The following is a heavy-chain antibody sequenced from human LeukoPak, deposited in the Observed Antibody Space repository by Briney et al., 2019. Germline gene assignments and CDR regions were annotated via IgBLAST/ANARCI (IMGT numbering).Heavy chain of an antibody. CDR1: GGSINNYY. Sequence: SETLSLTCTVSGGSINNYYWSWIRLPPGKGLEYIGYIYYTGHTYYNPSLKSRVSISLDTSKNQFSLNLYSVTAADTAVYFCARVRHHCSATSCYSGNGMDVWGQGPRSPSR. J-gene: IGHJ6*02. D-gene: IGHD2-15*01. CDR3: ARVRHHCSATSCYSGNGMDV. CDR2: IYYTGHT. V-gene: IGHV4-59*01.